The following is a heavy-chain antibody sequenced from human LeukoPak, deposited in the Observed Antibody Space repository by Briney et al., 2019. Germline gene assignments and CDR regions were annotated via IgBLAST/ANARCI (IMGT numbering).Heavy chain of an antibody. V-gene: IGHV1-24*01. CDR3: ATPNYDILTGYGWFDP. Sequence: GASVKVSCKVSGYTLTELSMHWVRQAPGKGLEWTGGFDPEDGETIYAQKFQGRVTMTEDTSTDTAYMELSSLRSEDTAVYYCATPNYDILTGYGWFDPWGQGTLVTVSS. D-gene: IGHD3-9*01. CDR1: GYTLTELS. CDR2: FDPEDGET. J-gene: IGHJ5*02.